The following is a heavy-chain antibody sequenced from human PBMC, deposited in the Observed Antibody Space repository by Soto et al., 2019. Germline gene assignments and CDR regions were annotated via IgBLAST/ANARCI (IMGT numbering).Heavy chain of an antibody. CDR1: GYSFTSQY. Sequence: QVQLVQSGAEVKKPGASVKISCEASGYSFTSQYVHWVRQAPGQGLEWMGIINPNGGSTTYAQKSPGQGTRTTGKSPDNIYREQGGPTTGGKAAFYSSGEQGVRPGGGGTEPLDIWGQGTMVTVAS. D-gene: IGHD3-16*01. J-gene: IGHJ3*02. V-gene: IGHV1-46*03. CDR3: SGEQGVRPGGGGTEPLDI. CDR2: INPNGGST.